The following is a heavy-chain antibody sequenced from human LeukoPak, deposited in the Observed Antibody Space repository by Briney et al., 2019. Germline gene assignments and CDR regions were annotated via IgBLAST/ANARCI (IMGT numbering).Heavy chain of an antibody. V-gene: IGHV3-74*01. J-gene: IGHJ4*02. CDR1: GFSFSNYW. Sequence: GGSLRLSCAASGFSFSNYWMHWVRQVPGKGLVWVSRVDNDGSGTSYVDSVKGRFTISRDNAKNTVYLQMNSLRAEDTAVYYCARSQRGYSYGEHWGQGTPVTVSS. D-gene: IGHD5-18*01. CDR3: ARSQRGYSYGEH. CDR2: VDNDGSGT.